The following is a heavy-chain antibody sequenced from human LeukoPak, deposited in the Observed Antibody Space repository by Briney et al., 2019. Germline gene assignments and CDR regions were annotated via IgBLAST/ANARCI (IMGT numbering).Heavy chain of an antibody. V-gene: IGHV3-7*01. J-gene: IGHJ2*01. CDR1: GFTFSSYW. D-gene: IGHD6-19*01. Sequence: GGSLRLSCAASGFTFSSYWMSWVRQAPGKGLEWVANIKHDGSERYYVDSVKGRFTISRDNAKNSLYLQMDSLRAEDTAVYFCARKFTVAGINWYFDLWGRGTLVTVSS. CDR3: ARKFTVAGINWYFDL. CDR2: IKHDGSER.